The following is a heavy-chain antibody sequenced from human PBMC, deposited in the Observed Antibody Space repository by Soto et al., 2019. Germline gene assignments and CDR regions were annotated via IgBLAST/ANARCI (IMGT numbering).Heavy chain of an antibody. Sequence: QVQLQQSGPGLVKPSQTLSLTCAIYGDSVSSNSVVWNWIRQSPSRGLEWLGRTYYRSQRHYEYEVFVQSRIRIDPDTSKNQFSLQLDSVSPEDSAVYYCVRLVGNSWLDYWGQGTLVTVSS. CDR2: TYYRSQRHY. D-gene: IGHD4-4*01. CDR1: GDSVSSNSVV. J-gene: IGHJ4*02. V-gene: IGHV6-1*01. CDR3: VRLVGNSWLDY.